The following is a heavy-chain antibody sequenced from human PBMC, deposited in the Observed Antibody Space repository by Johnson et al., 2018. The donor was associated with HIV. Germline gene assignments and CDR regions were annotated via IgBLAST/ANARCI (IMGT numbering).Heavy chain of an antibody. CDR3: AKDMERWLLTSAFDI. CDR1: GFTFSDYY. D-gene: IGHD5-24*01. J-gene: IGHJ3*02. Sequence: QVQLVESGGGLVQPGGSLRLSCAASGFTFSDYYMSWIRQAPGKGLAWVSYISRSGSTIFYADSVQGRFTLSRDNAKNSLYLQRNSLRAEDTALYYCAKDMERWLLTSAFDIWGQGTMVTVSS. CDR2: ISRSGSTI. V-gene: IGHV3-11*01.